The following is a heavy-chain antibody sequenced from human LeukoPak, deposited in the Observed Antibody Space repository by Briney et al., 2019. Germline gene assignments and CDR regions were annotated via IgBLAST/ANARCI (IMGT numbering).Heavy chain of an antibody. CDR3: ARRAPYSSGWSGDY. J-gene: IGHJ4*02. CDR2: IYPGDYDT. Sequence: GESLKISCKGSGYSFTSCWIGWVRQMPGKGLEWMGIIYPGDYDTRYSPSFQGQVTISADRSINTAYLQWSSLKTSDSAMYYCARRAPYSSGWSGDYWGQGTLVTVSS. V-gene: IGHV5-51*01. CDR1: GYSFTSCW. D-gene: IGHD6-19*01.